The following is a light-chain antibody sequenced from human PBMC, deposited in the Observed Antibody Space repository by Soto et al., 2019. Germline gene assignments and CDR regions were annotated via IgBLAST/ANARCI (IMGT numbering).Light chain of an antibody. J-gene: IGKJ5*01. CDR3: QQRSNWPPIT. CDR2: DAS. CDR1: QSVSSY. Sequence: EIVLTQSPATLSLSPGARATLSCRASQSVSSYLAWYQKKPGQAPRLLXYDASNRATGIPARFSGSGSGTDLTLTISSLETEDFAVYYCQQRSNWPPITFGQGTRLEIK. V-gene: IGKV3-11*01.